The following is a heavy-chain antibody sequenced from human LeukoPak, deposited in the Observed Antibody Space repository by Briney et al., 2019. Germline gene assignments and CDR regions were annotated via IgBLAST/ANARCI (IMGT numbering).Heavy chain of an antibody. CDR3: ARERGYDFWSGGRLDY. CDR1: GGTFSSYA. D-gene: IGHD3-3*01. J-gene: IGHJ4*02. CDR2: IIPIFGTA. V-gene: IGHV1-69*13. Sequence: ASVKVSCKASGGTFSSYAISWVRQAPGQGLEWMGGIIPIFGTANYAQKFQGRVTITADESTSTAYMELSSPRSEDTAVYYCARERGYDFWSGGRLDYWGQGTLVTVSS.